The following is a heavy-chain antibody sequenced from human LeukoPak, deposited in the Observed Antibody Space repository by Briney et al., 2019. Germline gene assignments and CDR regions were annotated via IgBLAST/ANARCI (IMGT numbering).Heavy chain of an antibody. CDR1: GFTVSSNY. V-gene: IGHV3-23*01. CDR3: AKGDYGPSYYYYMDV. D-gene: IGHD4-17*01. CDR2: ISGSGGST. Sequence: PGGSLRLSCAASGFTVSSNYMSWVRQAPGKGLEWVSAISGSGGSTYYADSVKGRFTISRDNSKNTLYLQMNSLRAEDTAVYYCAKGDYGPSYYYYMDVWGKGTTVTISS. J-gene: IGHJ6*03.